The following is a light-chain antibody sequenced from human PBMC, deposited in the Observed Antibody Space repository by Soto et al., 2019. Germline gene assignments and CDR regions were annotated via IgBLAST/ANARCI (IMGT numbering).Light chain of an antibody. V-gene: IGLV2-14*03. CDR1: SSDVGGYNY. Sequence: QSALTQPASGSGSPGQSITISCTGTSSDVGGYNYVSWYQQHPGKAPKLMLYDVSNRPSGVSNRFSGSKSGNSASLTISGLQAEDEADYYCSSYASSSTYVFGTGTKVTVL. CDR3: SSYASSSTYV. CDR2: DVS. J-gene: IGLJ1*01.